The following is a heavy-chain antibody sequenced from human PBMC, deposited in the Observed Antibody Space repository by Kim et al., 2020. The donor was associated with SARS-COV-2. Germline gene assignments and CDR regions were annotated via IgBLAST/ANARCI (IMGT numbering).Heavy chain of an antibody. CDR1: GDSVSSNSAA. J-gene: IGHJ6*02. CDR2: TYYRSKWYN. Sequence: SQTLSLTCAISGDSVSSNSAAWNWIRQSPSRGLEWLGRTYYRSKWYNDYAVSVKSRITINPDTSKNQFSLQLNSVTPADTAVYYCARGEFIVVVPAATDYYYGMDVWGQGTTVTVSS. CDR3: ARGEFIVVVPAATDYYYGMDV. D-gene: IGHD2-2*01. V-gene: IGHV6-1*01.